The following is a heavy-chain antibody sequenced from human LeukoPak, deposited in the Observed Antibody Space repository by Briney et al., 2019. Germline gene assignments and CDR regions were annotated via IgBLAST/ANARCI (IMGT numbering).Heavy chain of an antibody. CDR1: GGSFSGYY. D-gene: IGHD3-10*01. CDR3: ARENYGSGSYYMGY. J-gene: IGHJ4*02. Sequence: SETLSLTCAVYGGSFSGYYWSWIRQPPGKGLEWIGEINHSGSTNYNPSLKSRVTISVDTSKNQFSLKLSSVTAADTAVYYCARENYGSGSYYMGYWGQGTLVTVSS. CDR2: INHSGST. V-gene: IGHV4-34*01.